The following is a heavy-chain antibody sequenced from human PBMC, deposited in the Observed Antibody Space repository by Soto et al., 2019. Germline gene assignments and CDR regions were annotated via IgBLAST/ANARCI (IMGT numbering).Heavy chain of an antibody. V-gene: IGHV4-39*01. CDR1: GDSISTSNYY. CDR2: IFYSGGT. D-gene: IGHD4-17*01. CDR3: ARRGGGDYLFDS. J-gene: IGHJ4*02. Sequence: SGDLSLTCTVSGDSISTSNYYWGWIRQPPGEGLEWIGHIFYSGGTYYNPSLKSRVTISVDTSKNQFSLKLNSITAADTAVYFCARRGGGDYLFDSWGQGMLVTVSS.